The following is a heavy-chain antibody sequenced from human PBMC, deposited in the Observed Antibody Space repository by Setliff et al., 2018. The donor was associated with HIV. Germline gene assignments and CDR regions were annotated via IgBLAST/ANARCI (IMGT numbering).Heavy chain of an antibody. J-gene: IGHJ6*02. CDR3: AKDVCSGAYCYAYYYYGMDV. CDR1: GFTFSSYS. CDR2: IRQDGSDK. D-gene: IGHD2-15*01. Sequence: PGGSLRLSCAASGFTFSSYSMNWVRQAPGKGLEWVANIRQDGSDKYYVDSVKGRFTISRDNAKNSLYLQMNSLRAEDTAVYYCAKDVCSGAYCYAYYYYGMDVWGQGTMVTVSS. V-gene: IGHV3-7*01.